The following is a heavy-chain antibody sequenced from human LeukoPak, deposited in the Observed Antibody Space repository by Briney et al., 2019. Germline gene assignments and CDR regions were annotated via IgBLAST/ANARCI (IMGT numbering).Heavy chain of an antibody. CDR3: ASATYCSSTSCYQEYYYGMDV. D-gene: IGHD2-2*01. Sequence: PSQTLSLTCTVSGGSISSGSYYWSWIRQPAGKGLEWIGRIYTSGSTNYNPSLKSRVTISVDTSKNQFSLKLSPVTAADTAVYYCASATYCSSTSCYQEYYYGMDVWGQGTTVTVSS. V-gene: IGHV4-61*02. CDR1: GGSISSGSYY. CDR2: IYTSGST. J-gene: IGHJ6*02.